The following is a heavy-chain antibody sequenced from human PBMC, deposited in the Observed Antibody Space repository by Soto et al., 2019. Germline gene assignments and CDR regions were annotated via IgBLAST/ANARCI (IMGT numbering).Heavy chain of an antibody. V-gene: IGHV1-3*01. CDR3: ARDAPYSSSWYLGKYYYYGMDV. CDR1: GYTFTSYA. Sequence: ASVKVSCKASGYTFTSYAMHWVRQAPGQRLEWMGWINAGNGNTKYSQKFQGRVTITRDTSASTAYMELSSLRSEDTAVYYCARDAPYSSSWYLGKYYYYGMDVWGQGTTVTVSS. J-gene: IGHJ6*02. CDR2: INAGNGNT. D-gene: IGHD6-13*01.